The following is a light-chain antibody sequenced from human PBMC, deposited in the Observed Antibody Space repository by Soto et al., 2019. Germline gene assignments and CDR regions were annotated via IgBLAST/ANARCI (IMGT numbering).Light chain of an antibody. Sequence: QSVLTQPASVSGSPGQSIAISCTGTSSDVGSYNYVSWYQQYPGKAPKLIISEVTKRPSGVSDRFSASKSGNTASLTISRLQFEDEADYYCCSYAGSHWVFGRGTKLTVL. CDR1: SSDVGSYNY. CDR2: EVT. V-gene: IGLV2-23*02. J-gene: IGLJ3*02. CDR3: CSYAGSHWV.